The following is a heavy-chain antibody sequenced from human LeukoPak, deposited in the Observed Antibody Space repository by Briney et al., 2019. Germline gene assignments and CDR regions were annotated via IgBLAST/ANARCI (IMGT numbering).Heavy chain of an antibody. V-gene: IGHV4-39*01. J-gene: IGHJ4*02. D-gene: IGHD4-17*01. CDR2: VDYTGIT. Sequence: PSQTLSLTCTVSGGSISSSGYYWGWIRQPPGKGLEWIGSVDYTGITSHSPSLKSRVTTSVDTSKNQFSLKVSSVSAADTGVYYCARAYYGDYYFDYWGQGTLVPVSS. CDR3: ARAYYGDYYFDY. CDR1: GGSISSSGYY.